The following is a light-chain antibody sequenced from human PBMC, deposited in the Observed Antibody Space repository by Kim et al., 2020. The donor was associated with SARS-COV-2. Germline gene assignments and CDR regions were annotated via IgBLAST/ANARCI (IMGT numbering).Light chain of an antibody. CDR1: SGQSSYA. J-gene: IGLJ3*02. V-gene: IGLV4-69*01. CDR3: QTWGTGIWV. CDR2: LNSDGSH. Sequence: ASVKLTCTLSSGQSSYAIARHPQQPEKGPRYLMKLNSDGSHSKGDGIPARFSGSSSGAERYLTISSLQSEDEADYYCQTWGTGIWVFGGGTQLTVL.